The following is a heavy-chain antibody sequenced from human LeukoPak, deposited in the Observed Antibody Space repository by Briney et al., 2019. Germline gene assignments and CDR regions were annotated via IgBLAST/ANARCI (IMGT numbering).Heavy chain of an antibody. J-gene: IGHJ6*03. Sequence: GGSLRLSCAASGFTFSSYAMHWVRQAPGKGLEWVAVISYDGSNKYYADSVKGRFTISRDNSKNTLYLQMNGLRAEDTAVYYCAREAYYYMDVWGKGTTVTISS. CDR1: GFTFSSYA. CDR3: AREAYYYMDV. CDR2: ISYDGSNK. V-gene: IGHV3-30*04.